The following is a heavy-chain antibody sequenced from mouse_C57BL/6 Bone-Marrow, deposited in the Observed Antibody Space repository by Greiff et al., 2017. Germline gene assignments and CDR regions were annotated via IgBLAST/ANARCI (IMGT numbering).Heavy chain of an antibody. Sequence: EVKLMESGPGLVKPSQSLSLTCSVTGYSITSGYYWNWIRQFPGNKLEWMGYISYDGSNNYNPSLKNRISITRDTSKNQFFLKLNSVTTEDTATYYCARAYYWAMDYWGQGTSVTVSS. J-gene: IGHJ4*01. CDR1: GYSITSGYY. CDR3: ARAYYWAMDY. CDR2: ISYDGSN. V-gene: IGHV3-6*01.